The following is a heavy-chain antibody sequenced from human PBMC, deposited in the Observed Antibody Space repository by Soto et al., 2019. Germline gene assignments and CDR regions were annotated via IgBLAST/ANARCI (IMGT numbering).Heavy chain of an antibody. Sequence: ASVKVSCKASGYTFGNNDISWVRQATGQGLEWMGWMNPNSGNTGYAQKFQGRVSMTRNTSITTAYLELSSLRSDDTAIYYCARMATSGNLNWFEPWGQGTSVNVSS. CDR3: ARMATSGNLNWFEP. J-gene: IGHJ5*02. D-gene: IGHD1-1*01. V-gene: IGHV1-8*01. CDR1: GYTFGNND. CDR2: MNPNSGNT.